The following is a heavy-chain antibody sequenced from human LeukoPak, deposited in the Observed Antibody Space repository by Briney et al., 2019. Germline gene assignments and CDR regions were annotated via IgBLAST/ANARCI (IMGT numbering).Heavy chain of an antibody. Sequence: SETLSLTCAVYGGSFSGYYWSWIRQPPGKGLEWIGETNHSGSTNYNPSLKSRVTISVDTSKNQFSLKLSSVTAADTAVYYCARGPYAYCGGDCYPDYWGQGTLVTVSS. CDR3: ARGPYAYCGGDCYPDY. V-gene: IGHV4-34*01. CDR1: GGSFSGYY. J-gene: IGHJ4*02. CDR2: TNHSGST. D-gene: IGHD2-21*02.